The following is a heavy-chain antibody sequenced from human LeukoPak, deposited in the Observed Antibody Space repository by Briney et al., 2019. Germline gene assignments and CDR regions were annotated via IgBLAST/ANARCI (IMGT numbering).Heavy chain of an antibody. J-gene: IGHJ4*02. CDR1: GFTFSSYE. CDR2: ISSSGSTI. CDR3: ARDVGGSGSY. D-gene: IGHD3-10*01. V-gene: IGHV3-48*03. Sequence: PGGSLRLSCAASGFTFSSYEMNWVRQAPGKGLEWVSYISSSGSTIYYADSVKGRFTISRDNAQNTLYLQMNSLRAEDTAVYYCARDVGGSGSYWGQGNLVTVSS.